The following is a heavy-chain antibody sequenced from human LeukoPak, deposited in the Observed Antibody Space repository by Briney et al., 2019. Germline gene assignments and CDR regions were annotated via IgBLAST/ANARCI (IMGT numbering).Heavy chain of an antibody. CDR1: GFTFSSYS. D-gene: IGHD5-12*01. Sequence: PGGSLRLSCAASGFTFSSYSMNWVRQAPGKGLEWVSSISSSSSYIYYADSVKGRFTISRDNAKNSLYLQMNSLRAEDTAVYYCARDSHLGYSGYEDLYYYYGMDVWGQGTTVTVSS. J-gene: IGHJ6*02. V-gene: IGHV3-21*01. CDR3: ARDSHLGYSGYEDLYYYYGMDV. CDR2: ISSSSSYI.